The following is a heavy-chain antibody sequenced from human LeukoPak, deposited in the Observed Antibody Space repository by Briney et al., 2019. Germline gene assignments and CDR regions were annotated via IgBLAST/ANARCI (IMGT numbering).Heavy chain of an antibody. CDR1: AGSISSGGYY. V-gene: IGHV4-31*03. Sequence: TSQTLSLTCTVSAGSISSGGYYWSWIRQHPGKGLEWIGYIYYSGSTYYNPSLKSRVTISVDTSKNQFSLKLSSVTAGDTAVYYCAKVAYGDYLFDYWGQGTLVTVSS. J-gene: IGHJ4*02. CDR3: AKVAYGDYLFDY. CDR2: IYYSGST. D-gene: IGHD4-17*01.